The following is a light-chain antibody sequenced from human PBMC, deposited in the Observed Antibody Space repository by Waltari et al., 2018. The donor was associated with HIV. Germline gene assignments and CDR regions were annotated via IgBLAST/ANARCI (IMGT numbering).Light chain of an antibody. CDR1: QSVSSTF. J-gene: IGKJ3*01. V-gene: IGKV3-20*01. CDR3: QKYDHSPLFT. Sequence: EIVLTQSPGTLSLSPGERATLTCRASQSVSSTFLAWYQQNRGQAPRLLIYGASNGATGVPDRFSGSGSGTDFTLTISRLEPEDFAVYYCQKYDHSPLFTFGPGTKVDI. CDR2: GAS.